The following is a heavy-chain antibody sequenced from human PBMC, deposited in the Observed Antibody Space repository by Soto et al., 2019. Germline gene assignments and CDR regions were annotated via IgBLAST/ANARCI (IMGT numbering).Heavy chain of an antibody. V-gene: IGHV4-4*07. J-gene: IGHJ5*01. CDR1: GGSVSDNF. D-gene: IGHD2-21*02. CDR3: ARGPYCGGDCFFAS. CDR2: IHARGST. Sequence: QVPLQESGPGLVKPSETLSLTCTVFGGSVSDNFWSWVRQPAGKGPDYIGRIHARGSTNYNPSLKRRVTMSVDTYHNELSLRLSSVTAADTAVYSCARGPYCGGDCFFASWGQGALVAVAS.